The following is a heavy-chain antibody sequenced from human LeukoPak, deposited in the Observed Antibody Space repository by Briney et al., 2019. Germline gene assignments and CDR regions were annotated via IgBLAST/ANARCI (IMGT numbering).Heavy chain of an antibody. V-gene: IGHV1-8*01. J-gene: IGHJ4*02. Sequence: ASVKVSCKASGYTFTTYDINWVRQATGQGLEWMGWMNPNSGNTDYAQKFQGRVTMTRNTSITTAFMELNNLRSEDTAVYYCARGPPEHPQGYWGQGTLVTVSS. CDR3: ARGPPEHPQGY. D-gene: IGHD1-14*01. CDR1: GYTFTTYD. CDR2: MNPNSGNT.